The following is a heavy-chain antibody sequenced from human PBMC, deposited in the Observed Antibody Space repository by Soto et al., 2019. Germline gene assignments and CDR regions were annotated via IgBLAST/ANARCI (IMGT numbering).Heavy chain of an antibody. D-gene: IGHD2-21*01. J-gene: IGHJ6*02. Sequence: QITLKESGPTLVKPTQTLTLTCTFSGFSLSTTGVGVGWIRQPPGKALEWLALIYWDDDKRYNPSLKSRLTITKDNSKNQVVLTMTNMDPVETATYYCVQSRCGGDCLQSYSSRAYYGLDVWGQGTTVTDSS. CDR1: GFSLSTTGVG. CDR3: VQSRCGGDCLQSYSSRAYYGLDV. V-gene: IGHV2-5*02. CDR2: IYWDDDK.